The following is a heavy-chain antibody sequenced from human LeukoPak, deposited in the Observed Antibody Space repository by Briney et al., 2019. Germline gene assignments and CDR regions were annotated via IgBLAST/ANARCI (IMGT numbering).Heavy chain of an antibody. CDR2: LSAGGDST. CDR1: GFTFSDYA. CDR3: AKNPKGDFWSGYYYFEY. V-gene: IGHV3-23*01. Sequence: PGGSLRLSCAASGFTFSDYAMSGVREAPGKGLDGVSGLSAGGDSTHYADSVRGRFTISRDNSKHTLYLPMNSLRVDDTAIYYCAKNPKGDFWSGYYYFEYRGKGTIVTASS. J-gene: IGHJ4*02. D-gene: IGHD3-3*01.